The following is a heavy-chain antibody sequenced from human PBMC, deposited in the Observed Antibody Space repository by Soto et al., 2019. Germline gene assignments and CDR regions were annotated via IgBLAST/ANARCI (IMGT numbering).Heavy chain of an antibody. V-gene: IGHV4-59*01. CDR2: IYYSGST. CDR3: ARDLYVGYYDFWSGYREQNWFDP. J-gene: IGHJ5*02. Sequence: SETLSLTCTVSGGSISSYYWSWIRQPPGKGLEWIGYIYYSGSTNYNPSLKSRVTISVDTSKNQFSLKLSSVTAADTAVYYCARDLYVGYYDFWSGYREQNWFDPWGQGTLVTVSS. CDR1: GGSISSYY. D-gene: IGHD3-3*01.